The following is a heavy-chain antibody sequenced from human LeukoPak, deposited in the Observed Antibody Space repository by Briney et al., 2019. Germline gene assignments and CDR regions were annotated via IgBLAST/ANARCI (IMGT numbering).Heavy chain of an antibody. Sequence: ASVKVSCKASGGTFSSYAISWVRQAPGQGLEWMGRIIPILGIANYAQKFQGRVTITADKSTSTAYMELSSLRSEDTAVYFCARYRVDQQLGISWFDPWGQGTLVTVSS. CDR3: ARYRVDQQLGISWFDP. J-gene: IGHJ5*02. CDR2: IIPILGIA. V-gene: IGHV1-69*04. CDR1: GGTFSSYA. D-gene: IGHD6-13*01.